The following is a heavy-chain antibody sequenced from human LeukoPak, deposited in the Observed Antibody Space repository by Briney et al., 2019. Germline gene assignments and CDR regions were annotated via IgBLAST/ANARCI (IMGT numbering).Heavy chain of an antibody. Sequence: GGSLRLSCAASGFTFRSYAMQWVRQAPGKGLEWVSYITYNSGTISYADSVKGRFTISRDNAKGSLYLQMSSLRDEDTAVYYCARDSGYSYADDYWGQGTLVTVSS. CDR2: ITYNSGTI. V-gene: IGHV3-48*02. CDR1: GFTFRSYA. D-gene: IGHD5-18*01. J-gene: IGHJ4*02. CDR3: ARDSGYSYADDY.